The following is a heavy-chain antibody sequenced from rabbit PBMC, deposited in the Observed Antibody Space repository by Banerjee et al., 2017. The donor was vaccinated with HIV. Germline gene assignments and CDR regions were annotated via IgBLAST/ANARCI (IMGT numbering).Heavy chain of an antibody. CDR1: GFDFSSNV. V-gene: IGHV1S40*01. Sequence: QSLEESGGDLVKPGASLTLTCTASGFDFSSNVMCWVRQAPGKGLEWIACINSNTGNTVYASWAKGPFTISKTSSTTVTLQMTSLTAADTATYFCARDLAGVIGWNFNLWGPGTLVTVS. CDR2: INSNTGNT. D-gene: IGHD4-1*01. CDR3: ARDLAGVIGWNFNL. J-gene: IGHJ4*01.